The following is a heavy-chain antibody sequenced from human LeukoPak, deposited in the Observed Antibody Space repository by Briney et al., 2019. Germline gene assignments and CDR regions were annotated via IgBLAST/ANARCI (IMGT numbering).Heavy chain of an antibody. CDR3: AAGGYSYGYLAAS. CDR2: IDTSGST. V-gene: IGHV4-4*07. Sequence: PSETLSLTCTVSGGSISSYYWSWIRQPAGKGLEWIGRIDTSGSTNDNPSLKSRVTMSADTSKNQFSLKLSSVTAADTAVYYCAAGGYSYGYLAASWGQGTLVTVSS. J-gene: IGHJ4*02. CDR1: GGSISSYY. D-gene: IGHD5-18*01.